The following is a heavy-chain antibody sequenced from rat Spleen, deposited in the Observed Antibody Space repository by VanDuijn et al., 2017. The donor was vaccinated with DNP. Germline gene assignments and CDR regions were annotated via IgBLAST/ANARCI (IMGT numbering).Heavy chain of an antibody. Sequence: EVQLVESGGDLVQPGRSLKLSCVASGFTFSNYWMTWIRQVPGRGLEWVASISSTGGSMYYPDSVKGRFTISRDNAENTLYLQMNSLRSEDTATYYCIRWNSGHFDYWGQGVMVTVSS. J-gene: IGHJ2*01. CDR2: ISSTGGSM. CDR3: IRWNSGHFDY. V-gene: IGHV5-31*01. CDR1: GFTFSNYW. D-gene: IGHD4-3*01.